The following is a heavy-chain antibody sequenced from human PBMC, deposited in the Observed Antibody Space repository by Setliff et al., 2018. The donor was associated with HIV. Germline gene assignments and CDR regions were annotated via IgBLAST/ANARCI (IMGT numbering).Heavy chain of an antibody. CDR2: ISYDGSNK. Sequence: LRLSCGASGFTFSSHAMHWVRQAPGKGLEWVAVISYDGSNKYYADSVKGRFTISRDNSKNTLYLQMNSLRPEDTAVYYCAKNVYRSPWSPLDYWGQGTLVTVSS. CDR1: GFTFSSHA. J-gene: IGHJ4*02. CDR3: AKNVYRSPWSPLDY. V-gene: IGHV3-30*01. D-gene: IGHD6-19*01.